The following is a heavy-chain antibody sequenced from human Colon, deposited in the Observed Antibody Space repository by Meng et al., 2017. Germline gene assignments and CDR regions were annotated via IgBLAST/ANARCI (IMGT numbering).Heavy chain of an antibody. Sequence: QLAEAGPGLVKPSGPLPLTFTVSGASIIGLNWWTWVRQTPGKGLEWIGEIHHSGRTNSMPSLKSRVTLSLDKSKNQFSLSMTSVTAADTAVYYCARGTGDIRVGFDYWGQGTLVTVSS. CDR3: ARGTGDIRVGFDY. J-gene: IGHJ4*02. D-gene: IGHD7-27*01. CDR1: GASIIGLNW. CDR2: IHHSGRT. V-gene: IGHV4-4*02.